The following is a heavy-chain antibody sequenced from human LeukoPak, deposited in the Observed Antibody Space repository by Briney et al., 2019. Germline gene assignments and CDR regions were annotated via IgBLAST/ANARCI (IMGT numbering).Heavy chain of an antibody. CDR3: ARALSIAVAGPGY. V-gene: IGHV1-46*01. J-gene: IGHJ4*02. CDR2: INPSGGST. Sequence: ASVKVSCKASGGTFSSYAISWVRQAPGQGLEWMGIINPSGGSTSYAQKFQGRVTMTRDTSTSTVYMELSSLRSEDTAVYYCARALSIAVAGPGYWGQGTLVTVSS. D-gene: IGHD6-19*01. CDR1: GGTFSSYA.